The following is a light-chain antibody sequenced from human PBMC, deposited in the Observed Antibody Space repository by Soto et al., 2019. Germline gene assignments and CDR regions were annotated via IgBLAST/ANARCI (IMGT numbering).Light chain of an antibody. CDR3: QEYKTAPFI. Sequence: DIQMNQSPSSLSAFVGDRVTITCRASQGISNYLAWYQQKPGRVPTILIYAASTLRSGVPSRFSGSGFGIDFTLTISSLQPEDVASYYCQEYKTAPFIFGPGTKVDIK. CDR2: AAS. J-gene: IGKJ3*01. CDR1: QGISNY. V-gene: IGKV1-27*01.